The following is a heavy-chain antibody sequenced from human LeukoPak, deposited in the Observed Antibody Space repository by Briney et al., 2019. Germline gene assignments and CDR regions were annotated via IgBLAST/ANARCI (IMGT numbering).Heavy chain of an antibody. V-gene: IGHV4-34*01. J-gene: IGHJ4*02. Sequence: SETLSLTCAVYGGSFSGYYWSWIRQPPGKGLEWIREINHSGSTNYNPSLKSRVTISVDTSRNQFSLKLSSVTAADTAVYYCARGNKGDYWGQGTLGTVSS. CDR3: ARGNKGDY. CDR2: INHSGST. CDR1: GGSFSGYY.